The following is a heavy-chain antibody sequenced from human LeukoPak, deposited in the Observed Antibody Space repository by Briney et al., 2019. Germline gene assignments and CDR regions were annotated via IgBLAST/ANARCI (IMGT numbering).Heavy chain of an antibody. CDR2: INAGNGNT. V-gene: IGHV1-3*01. Sequence: ASVKVSCKASGHTFTSYAMHWVRQAPGQRLEWMGWINAGNGNTKYSQKFQGRVTITRDTSASTAYMELSSLRSEDTAVYYCARDLSWYSSGWYYFDYWGQGTLVTVSS. CDR1: GHTFTSYA. CDR3: ARDLSWYSSGWYYFDY. J-gene: IGHJ4*02. D-gene: IGHD6-19*01.